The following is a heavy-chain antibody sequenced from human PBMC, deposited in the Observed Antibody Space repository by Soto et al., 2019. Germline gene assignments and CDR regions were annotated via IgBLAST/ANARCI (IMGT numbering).Heavy chain of an antibody. V-gene: IGHV4-39*01. CDR2: FYYSGST. J-gene: IGHJ6*01. Sequence: WETLGLTCTVSGDFITNSLYYWVWIRQTPGKGLEWIGSFYYSGSTHYNPSLKSRVNMSVDTSKNQLSLMLNSVTAADQAVYYCARHGLNIPRATLTRYALDGWGGGTTIIDCS. D-gene: IGHD2-21*01. CDR1: GDFITNSLYY. CDR3: ARHGLNIPRATLTRYALDG.